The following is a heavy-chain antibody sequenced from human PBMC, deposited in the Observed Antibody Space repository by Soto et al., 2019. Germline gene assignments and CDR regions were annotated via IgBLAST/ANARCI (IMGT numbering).Heavy chain of an antibody. Sequence: SETLSLTCAVSGGSFSGYYWSWIRQPPGKGLEWIGEINHSGSTNYNPSLKSRVTISVDTSKNQFSLKLSSVTAADTAVYYCARGQGDFWSGLYYYYYYMDVWGKGTTVTVSS. J-gene: IGHJ6*03. CDR2: INHSGST. V-gene: IGHV4-34*01. CDR1: GGSFSGYY. D-gene: IGHD3-3*01. CDR3: ARGQGDFWSGLYYYYYYMDV.